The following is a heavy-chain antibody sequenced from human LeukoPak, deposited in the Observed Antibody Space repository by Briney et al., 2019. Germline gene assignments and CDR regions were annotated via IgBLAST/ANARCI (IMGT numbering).Heavy chain of an antibody. J-gene: IGHJ4*02. CDR3: AKDLWASETVIGTSRLADS. Sequence: GGSLRLSCGASGFTFNRFCMSWVRQAAGKGLEWAAAIGGRGDNTWYADSVKGRFTISRDNSKNTLYLQMNSLRAEDTAMYYCAKDLWASETVIGTSRLADSWEQGTRVTVSS. CDR2: IGGRGDNT. D-gene: IGHD2-21*01. V-gene: IGHV3-23*01. CDR1: GFTFNRFC.